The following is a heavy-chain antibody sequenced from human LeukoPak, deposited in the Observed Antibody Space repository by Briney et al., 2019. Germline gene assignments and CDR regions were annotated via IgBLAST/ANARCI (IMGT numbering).Heavy chain of an antibody. V-gene: IGHV4-38-2*02. CDR3: ARGQNILTGIDY. Sequence: SETLSLTCTVSGDSISSGNYWGWIRQLPGKGLEWIGSIFHTGSTYFNLSLKSRVTISVDTSKNQFSLRLSSVTAADTAVYYCARGQNILTGIDYWGQGTLVTVSS. D-gene: IGHD3-9*01. CDR1: GDSISSGNY. CDR2: IFHTGST. J-gene: IGHJ4*02.